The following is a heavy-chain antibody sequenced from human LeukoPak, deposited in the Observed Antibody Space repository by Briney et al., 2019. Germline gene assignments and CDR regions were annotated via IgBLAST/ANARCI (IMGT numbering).Heavy chain of an antibody. CDR3: ARLRDIVVVPAAIVGFDP. J-gene: IGHJ5*02. V-gene: IGHV5-51*01. D-gene: IGHD2-2*01. Sequence: XLXXXGLEWMGIIYPGDSDTRYSPSFQGQVTISADKSISTAYLQWSSLKASDTAMYYCARLRDIVVVPAAIVGFDPWGQGTLVTVSS. CDR2: IYPGDSDT.